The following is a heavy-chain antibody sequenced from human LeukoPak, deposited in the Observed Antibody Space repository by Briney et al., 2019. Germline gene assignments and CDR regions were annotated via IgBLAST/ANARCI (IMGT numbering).Heavy chain of an antibody. CDR3: ARDGCSSTSCYYTFDV. CDR2: ISSSSSYI. D-gene: IGHD2-2*01. Sequence: GGSLRLSCAASGFPFSSYSMNWVRQAPGKGLEWVSSISSSSSYIYYADSVKGRFTISRDNAKNSLYLQMNSLRAEDTAVYYCARDGCSSTSCYYTFDVWGQGTMVTVSS. J-gene: IGHJ3*01. V-gene: IGHV3-21*01. CDR1: GFPFSSYS.